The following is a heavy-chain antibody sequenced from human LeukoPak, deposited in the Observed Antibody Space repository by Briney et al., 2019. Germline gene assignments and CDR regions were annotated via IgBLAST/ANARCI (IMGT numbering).Heavy chain of an antibody. D-gene: IGHD3-10*01. CDR2: ISGSGGST. V-gene: IGHV3-23*01. Sequence: GGSLRLSCAASGFTFSSYAMSWVRQAPGKGLEWVSAISGSGGSTYYADSVKGRFTISRDNSKNTLYLQMNSLRAEDTAVYYCAKRDSHLWFGTTTLDYWGQGTLVTVSS. J-gene: IGHJ4*02. CDR3: AKRDSHLWFGTTTLDY. CDR1: GFTFSSYA.